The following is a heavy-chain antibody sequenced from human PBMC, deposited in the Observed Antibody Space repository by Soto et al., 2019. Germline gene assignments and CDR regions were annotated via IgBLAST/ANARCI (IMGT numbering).Heavy chain of an antibody. V-gene: IGHV3-33*08. CDR3: ARGARDFDY. D-gene: IGHD3-16*01. CDR1: GFTFSSYA. Sequence: QVQLVESGGGVVQPGRSLRLSCAASGFTFSSYAMHWVRQAPGKGLEWVAVIWYDGSNKYYADSVKGRFTISRDNSKNTLYLQMNSLRAEDMAVYYCARGARDFDYWGQGTLVTVSS. CDR2: IWYDGSNK. J-gene: IGHJ4*02.